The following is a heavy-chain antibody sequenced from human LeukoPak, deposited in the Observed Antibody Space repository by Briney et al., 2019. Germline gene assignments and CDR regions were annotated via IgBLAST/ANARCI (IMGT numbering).Heavy chain of an antibody. V-gene: IGHV3-30*18. CDR1: GFTFSSYG. D-gene: IGHD2-2*01. CDR3: AKIMLVPAAPFDY. J-gene: IGHJ4*02. Sequence: GRSLRLSCAASGFTFSSYGMHWVRQAPGKGLEWVAVISYDGSNKYYADSVKGRFTISRDNSKNTLYLQMNSLRTEDTAEYYCAKIMLVPAAPFDYWGQGTLVTVSS. CDR2: ISYDGSNK.